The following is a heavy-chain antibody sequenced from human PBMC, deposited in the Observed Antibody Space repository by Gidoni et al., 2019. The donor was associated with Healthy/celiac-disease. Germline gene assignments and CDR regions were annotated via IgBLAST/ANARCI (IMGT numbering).Heavy chain of an antibody. Sequence: QVQLVQSGAEVKKSGASVKVSCMACGYTLASDDINWVRQANGQGLEWRGWMNPKSVNTGYAQKFQGRVTMTRNISISTAYMELSSLRSEGTAVYYCARPLRFLEWLLWAFDYWGQGTLVTVSS. CDR3: ARPLRFLEWLLWAFDY. D-gene: IGHD3-3*01. J-gene: IGHJ4*02. CDR2: MNPKSVNT. V-gene: IGHV1-8*01. CDR1: GYTLASDD.